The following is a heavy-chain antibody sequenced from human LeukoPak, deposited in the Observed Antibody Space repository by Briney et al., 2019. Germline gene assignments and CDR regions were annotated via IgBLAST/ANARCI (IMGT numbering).Heavy chain of an antibody. J-gene: IGHJ4*02. CDR2: VHLDGRT. V-gene: IGHV4-4*02. CDR3: AREGGFYRPLDY. CDR1: GGSVTSTNW. Sequence: SETLPLTCAVSGGSVTSTNWWTWVRQPPGKGLEWIGEVHLDGRTNYNPSLTGRLTLSVDLYENHISLELTSVTAADTAVYYCAREGGFYRPLDYLGQGTLVTVSS. D-gene: IGHD3-3*01.